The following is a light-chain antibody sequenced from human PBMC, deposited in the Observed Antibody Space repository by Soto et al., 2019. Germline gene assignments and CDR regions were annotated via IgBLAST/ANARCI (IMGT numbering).Light chain of an antibody. Sequence: GSIDTHSCRASQSVSSNLAWFHQRPGQAPRLLIFATSRRATDIPDRFSGSGPATDFIRAMCAVAADHLAVYYCHGVRYPARTFGRGTKVDIK. CDR2: ATS. CDR3: HGVRYPART. V-gene: IGKV3-20*01. J-gene: IGKJ1*01. CDR1: QSVSSN.